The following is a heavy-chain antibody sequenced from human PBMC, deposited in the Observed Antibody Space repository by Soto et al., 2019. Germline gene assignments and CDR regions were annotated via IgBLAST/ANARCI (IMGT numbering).Heavy chain of an antibody. CDR3: ARHDSGGSYYYYYYMDV. Sequence: TSGTLSLTLPFSGCSISSYYWSWIRQPPGKGLEWIGYISYSGSTNYNPSLKSRVTISVDTSKNQFSLKLSSVTAADTAVYYCARHDSGGSYYYYYYMDVWGKGTTVTVSS. D-gene: IGHD2-15*01. J-gene: IGHJ6*03. V-gene: IGHV4-59*08. CDR2: ISYSGST. CDR1: GCSISSYY.